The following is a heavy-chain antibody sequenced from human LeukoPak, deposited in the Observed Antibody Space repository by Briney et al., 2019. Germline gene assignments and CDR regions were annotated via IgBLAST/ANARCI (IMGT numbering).Heavy chain of an antibody. V-gene: IGHV4-59*08. J-gene: IGHJ4*02. CDR1: GGSISSYY. CDR3: ARHSSSWYFHHKYYFDY. CDR2: IYYSGST. Sequence: SETLSLTCTVSGGSISSYYWSWIRQPPGKGLEWIGYIYYSGSTNYNPSLESRVTISVDTSKNQFSLKLSSVTAADTAVYYCARHSSSWYFHHKYYFDYWGQGTLVTVSS. D-gene: IGHD6-13*01.